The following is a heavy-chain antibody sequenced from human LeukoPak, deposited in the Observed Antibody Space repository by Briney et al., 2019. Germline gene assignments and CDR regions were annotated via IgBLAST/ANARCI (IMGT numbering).Heavy chain of an antibody. CDR3: ASTIVVVPAAITGIFDY. CDR1: GGSFSGYY. V-gene: IGHV4-34*01. J-gene: IGHJ4*02. Sequence: SETLSLTCAVYGGSFSGYYWSWIRQPPGKGLEWIGSIYYSGSTYYNPSLKSRVTISVDTSKNQFSLKLSSVTAADTAVYYCASTIVVVPAAITGIFDYWGQGTLVTVSS. D-gene: IGHD2-2*01. CDR2: IYYSGST.